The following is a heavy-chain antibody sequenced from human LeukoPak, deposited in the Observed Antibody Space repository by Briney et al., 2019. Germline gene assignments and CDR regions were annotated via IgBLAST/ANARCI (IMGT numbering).Heavy chain of an antibody. V-gene: IGHV1-18*01. Sequence: ASVKVSCKASGYTFTSYGISWVRQAPGQGLEWMGWVSAYNGNTNYAQKLQGRVTITTDESTSTAYMELSSLRSEDTAVYYCASHSSYCGGDCYRPLDYWGQGTLVTVSS. CDR3: ASHSSYCGGDCYRPLDY. CDR1: GYTFTSYG. J-gene: IGHJ4*02. D-gene: IGHD2-21*02. CDR2: VSAYNGNT.